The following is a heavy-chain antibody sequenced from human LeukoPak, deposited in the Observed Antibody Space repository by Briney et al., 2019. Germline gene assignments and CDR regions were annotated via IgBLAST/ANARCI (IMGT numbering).Heavy chain of an antibody. D-gene: IGHD1-26*01. Sequence: GGSLRLSCAASGFTFCTYSMNWIRQAPGKGLEWISYISDSSSFKYYADSVKGRFIISRDNAKNSLYLQMDSLRAEDTAVFYCARSSGTYLRSAAFDIWGQGTTVTVS. J-gene: IGHJ3*02. V-gene: IGHV3-48*01. CDR2: ISDSSSFK. CDR3: ARSSGTYLRSAAFDI. CDR1: GFTFCTYS.